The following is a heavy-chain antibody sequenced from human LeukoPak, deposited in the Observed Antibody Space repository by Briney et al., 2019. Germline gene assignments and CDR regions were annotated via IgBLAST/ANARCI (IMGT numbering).Heavy chain of an antibody. Sequence: GGSLRLSCVPSGFTFSDAWMSWVRQAPGKGLEWVGRIKSKIDRGTIDYAAPVKGRFTISRDESRNTLYLQMNSLKTEDTAVYYCTTRRQDGCWGQGTLVTVS. CDR1: GFTFSDAW. J-gene: IGHJ4*02. V-gene: IGHV3-15*01. D-gene: IGHD6-25*01. CDR2: IKSKIDRGTI. CDR3: TTRRQDGC.